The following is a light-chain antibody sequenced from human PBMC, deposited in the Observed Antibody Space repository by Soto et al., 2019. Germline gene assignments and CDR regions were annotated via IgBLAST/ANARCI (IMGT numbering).Light chain of an antibody. V-gene: IGKV3-20*01. CDR1: QSVTSTY. CDR2: GGS. Sequence: EILLTQSPGTLSLSPGETATLSCRASQSVTSTYLAWYQQRPGQSPRLIIYGGSTRATGFPDRFSGGGSGTDFTLTISRLEPEDSAVCYCHCQQFDSSRIYSFGQGTKPEI. CDR3: QQFDSSRIYS. J-gene: IGKJ2*03.